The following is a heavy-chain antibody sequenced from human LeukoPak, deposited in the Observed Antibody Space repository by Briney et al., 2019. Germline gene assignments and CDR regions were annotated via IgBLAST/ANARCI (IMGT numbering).Heavy chain of an antibody. CDR2: IYYSGST. Sequence: SETLSLTCTVSGGSISSYYWSWIRQPPGKGLEWIGYIYYSGSTNYNPSLKSRVTISVDTSKNQFSLKLSSVTAADTAVYYCAGRTEGGSYPYYYGMDVWGQGTTVTVSS. J-gene: IGHJ6*02. CDR1: GGSISSYY. CDR3: AGRTEGGSYPYYYGMDV. V-gene: IGHV4-59*08. D-gene: IGHD1-26*01.